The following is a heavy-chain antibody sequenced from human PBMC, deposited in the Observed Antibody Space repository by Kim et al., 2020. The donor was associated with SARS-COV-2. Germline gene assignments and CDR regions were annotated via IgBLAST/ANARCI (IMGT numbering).Heavy chain of an antibody. CDR1: GFTFSSYW. CDR2: IKQDGSEK. J-gene: IGHJ4*02. D-gene: IGHD3-22*01. Sequence: GGSLRLSCAASGFTFSSYWMSWVRQAPGKGLEWVANIKQDGSEKYYVDSVKGRFTISRDNAKNSLYLQMNSLRAEDTAVYYCARERGRPDVKMIVVVITEYYFDYWGQGTLVTVSS. V-gene: IGHV3-7*01. CDR3: ARERGRPDVKMIVVVITEYYFDY.